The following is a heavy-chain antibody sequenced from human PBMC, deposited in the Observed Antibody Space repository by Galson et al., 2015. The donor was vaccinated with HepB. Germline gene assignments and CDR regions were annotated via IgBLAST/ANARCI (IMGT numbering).Heavy chain of an antibody. CDR3: AREGGEYSGYDSPHSLDNWFDP. Sequence: SVKVSCKASGGTFSSYAISWVRQAPGQGLEWMGRIIPILGIANYAQKFQGRVTITADKSTSTAYMELSSLRSEDTAVYYCAREGGEYSGYDSPHSLDNWFDPWGQGTLVTVSS. D-gene: IGHD5-12*01. CDR2: IIPILGIA. V-gene: IGHV1-69*04. CDR1: GGTFSSYA. J-gene: IGHJ5*02.